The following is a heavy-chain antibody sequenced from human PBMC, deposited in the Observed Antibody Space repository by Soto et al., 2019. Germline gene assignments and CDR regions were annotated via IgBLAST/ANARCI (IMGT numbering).Heavy chain of an antibody. D-gene: IGHD4-17*01. CDR2: IWYDGSNK. Sequence: QVQLVESGGGVVQPGRSLRLSCAASGFTFSSYGMHWVRQAPGKGLEWVAVIWYDGSNKYYADSVKGRFTISRGNSKNTLYLQMNSLRAEDTAVYYCASDSTVTPYWGQGTLVTVSS. J-gene: IGHJ4*02. CDR1: GFTFSSYG. CDR3: ASDSTVTPY. V-gene: IGHV3-33*01.